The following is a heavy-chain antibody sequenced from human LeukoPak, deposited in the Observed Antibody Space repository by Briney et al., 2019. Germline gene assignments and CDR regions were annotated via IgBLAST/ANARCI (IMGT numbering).Heavy chain of an antibody. D-gene: IGHD3-3*01. CDR2: VYYSGST. Sequence: KPSETLSLTCTVSGGSISSSYWSWIRQPPGKGLEWIGYVYYSGSTNYNPSLKSRVTLSLDTSKNQFSLKLSSVTAADTAVYYCARDGGSWYDFWSGYYPIFDYWGQGTLVTVSS. CDR3: ARDGGSWYDFWSGYYPIFDY. CDR1: GGSISSSY. V-gene: IGHV4-59*12. J-gene: IGHJ4*02.